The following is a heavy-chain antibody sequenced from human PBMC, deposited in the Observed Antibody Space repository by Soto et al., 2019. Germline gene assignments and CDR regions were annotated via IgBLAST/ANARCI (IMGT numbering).Heavy chain of an antibody. CDR1: GFTFWNFA. Sequence: EVQLLESGGGLVQPGGSLRLSCSTSGFTFWNFAMAWVRQGPGKGLAWVSTVNDRGGSTYYADSVKGRFTISRDDSENTLHLQMSSLRTDDTAISYCARWGSGTNFYYHYAMDVWGQGTTVTVSS. J-gene: IGHJ6*02. CDR3: ARWGSGTNFYYHYAMDV. V-gene: IGHV3-23*01. D-gene: IGHD3-16*01. CDR2: VNDRGGST.